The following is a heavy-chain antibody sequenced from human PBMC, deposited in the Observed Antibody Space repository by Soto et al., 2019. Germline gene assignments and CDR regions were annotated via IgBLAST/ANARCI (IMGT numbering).Heavy chain of an antibody. CDR1: GGSISSYY. Sequence: KPSETLSLTCTVSGGSISSYYWSWIRQPPGKGLEWIGYIYYSGSTNYNPSLKSRVTISVDTSKKQFSLKLSSVTAADTAVYYCARAPRISLITGTTYYFDYWGQGTLVTVSS. J-gene: IGHJ4*02. CDR2: IYYSGST. CDR3: ARAPRISLITGTTYYFDY. D-gene: IGHD1-20*01. V-gene: IGHV4-59*01.